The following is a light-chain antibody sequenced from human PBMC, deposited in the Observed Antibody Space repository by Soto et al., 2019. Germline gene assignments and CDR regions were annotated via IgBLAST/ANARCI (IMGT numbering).Light chain of an antibody. J-gene: IGKJ2*01. V-gene: IGKV1-39*01. Sequence: DIQMTQSPSSLSASVGDRVTITCRASQSISSYLNWYQQKPGKAPKLLMYAASSLQSGVPSRFSGSGSGTDFTLTISSLQPVDFATYYCQQLNSYPRTFGQGTKLEIK. CDR2: AAS. CDR1: QSISSY. CDR3: QQLNSYPRT.